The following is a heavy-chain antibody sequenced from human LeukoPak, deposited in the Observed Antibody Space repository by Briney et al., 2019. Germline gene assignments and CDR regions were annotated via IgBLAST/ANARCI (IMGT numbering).Heavy chain of an antibody. V-gene: IGHV4-59*01. CDR1: GGSISSYY. CDR3: ARVYDSSGYYPEYFQH. CDR2: IYYSGST. D-gene: IGHD3-22*01. J-gene: IGHJ1*01. Sequence: SSETLSLTCTVSGGSISSYYWSWIRQPPGKGLEWIGYIYYSGSTNYNPSLKSRVTISVDTSKNQFSLKLSSVTAADTAVYYCARVYDSSGYYPEYFQHWGQGTLVTVSS.